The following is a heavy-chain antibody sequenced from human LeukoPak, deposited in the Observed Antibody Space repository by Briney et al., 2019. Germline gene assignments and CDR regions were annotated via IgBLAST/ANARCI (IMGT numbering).Heavy chain of an antibody. CDR2: INHSGST. J-gene: IGHJ4*02. Sequence: SETLSLTCAVYGVSFSGYYWSWIRQPPGKGLEWIGEINHSGSTNYNPSLKSRVTISVDTSKNQFSLKLSSVTAADTAVYYCARGWRAAGSNWGQGTLVTVSS. CDR1: GVSFSGYY. D-gene: IGHD6-13*01. V-gene: IGHV4-34*01. CDR3: ARGWRAAGSN.